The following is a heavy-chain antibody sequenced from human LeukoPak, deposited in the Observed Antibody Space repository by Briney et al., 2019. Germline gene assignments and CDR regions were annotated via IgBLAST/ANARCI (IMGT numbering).Heavy chain of an antibody. CDR1: GFTFGDYA. J-gene: IGHJ4*02. D-gene: IGHD1-26*01. CDR3: ARVGYSSGKYYFFDY. Sequence: GGSLRLSCTTSGFTFGDYAVSWVRQAPGKGLEWVGFIRSKAYGGTTDYAASMKGRFTIPRDDSKSIAYLQMNSLKTEDTAVYYCARVGYSSGKYYFFDYWGQGTLVTVSS. V-gene: IGHV3-49*04. CDR2: IRSKAYGGTT.